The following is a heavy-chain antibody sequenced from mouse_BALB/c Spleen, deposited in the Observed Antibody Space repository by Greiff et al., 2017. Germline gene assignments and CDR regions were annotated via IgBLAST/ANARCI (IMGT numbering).Heavy chain of an antibody. V-gene: IGHV2-9*02. CDR1: GFSLTSYG. D-gene: IGHD4-1*01. CDR2: IWAGGST. Sequence: QVQLQQSGPGLVAPSQSLSITCTVSGFSLTSYGVHWVRQPPGKGLEWLGVIWAGGSTNYNSALMSRLSISKDNSKSQVFLKMNSLQTDDTAMYYCARERKSGTSWYFDVWGAGTTVTVSS. CDR3: ARERKSGTSWYFDV. J-gene: IGHJ1*01.